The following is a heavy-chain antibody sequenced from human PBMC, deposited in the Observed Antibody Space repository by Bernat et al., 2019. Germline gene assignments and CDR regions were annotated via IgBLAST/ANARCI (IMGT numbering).Heavy chain of an antibody. V-gene: IGHV3-33*01. Sequence: QVQLVESGGGVVQPGRSLRLSSAASGFTFSSYGMHWVRQAPGKGLEWVAVIWYDGSNKYYADSVKGRFTISRDNSKNTLYLQMNSLRAEDTAVYYCARARATIFGNRYYYGMDVWGQGTTVTVSS. D-gene: IGHD3-3*01. CDR2: IWYDGSNK. J-gene: IGHJ6*02. CDR3: ARARATIFGNRYYYGMDV. CDR1: GFTFSSYG.